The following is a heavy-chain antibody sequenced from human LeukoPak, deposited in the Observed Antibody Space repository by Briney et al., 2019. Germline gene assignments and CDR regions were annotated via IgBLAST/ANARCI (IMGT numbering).Heavy chain of an antibody. Sequence: SQTLSLTCAISGDNVFCSSVAWNWIRQSPSRGLEWLGRTYYRSKWYNDYAVSVKSRITINLDTSKNQLSLQLNSVTPEDTAVYYCARGQYSAHDYWGQGTLVTVSS. V-gene: IGHV6-1*01. CDR3: ARGQYSAHDY. CDR1: GDNVFCSSVA. CDR2: TYYRSKWYN. D-gene: IGHD4-11*01. J-gene: IGHJ4*02.